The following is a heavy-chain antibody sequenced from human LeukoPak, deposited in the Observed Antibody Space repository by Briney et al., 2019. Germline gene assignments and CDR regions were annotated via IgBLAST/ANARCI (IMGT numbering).Heavy chain of an antibody. J-gene: IGHJ2*01. D-gene: IGHD4-23*01. CDR3: ARDRWGSFDL. V-gene: IGHV3-74*01. Sequence: GPLRLSSGASGFRFSSNWMHWVRQGPGKGPVWVSRISNDGSSTSYADSVKGRFTISRDNTKNTLSLQMNSLRAEDTAVYYCARDRWGSFDLWGRGTLVTVSS. CDR1: GFRFSSNW. CDR2: ISNDGSST.